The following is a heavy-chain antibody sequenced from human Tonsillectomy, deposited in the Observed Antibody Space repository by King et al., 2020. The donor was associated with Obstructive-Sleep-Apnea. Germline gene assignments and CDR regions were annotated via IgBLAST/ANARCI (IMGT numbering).Heavy chain of an antibody. V-gene: IGHV4-59*01. CDR1: GGSISSYY. J-gene: IGHJ4*02. CDR3: ARSPGYYFDY. CDR2: IYYSGST. Sequence: QLQESGPGLVKPSETLSLTCTVSGGSISSYYWSWIRQPPGKGLEWMAYIYYSGSTNYNPSLKSRVTISVDTSKNQVSLKLSSVTAADKAIYYCARSPGYYFDYWGQGTLVTVSS.